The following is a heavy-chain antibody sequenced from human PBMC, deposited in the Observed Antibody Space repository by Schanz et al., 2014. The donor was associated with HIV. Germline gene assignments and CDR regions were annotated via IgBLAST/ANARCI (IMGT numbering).Heavy chain of an antibody. V-gene: IGHV3-33*06. J-gene: IGHJ6*02. Sequence: QVQLVESGGGVVQPGRSLRLSCAASGFTFRSYGMHWVRQAPGKGLEWVAVIWYDGSNKYYADSVKGRFTISRDNPKNTLYLQMNSLRAEDTALYYCAKAKSPWTFYYYGMDVWGQGTTVTVSS. CDR2: IWYDGSNK. CDR1: GFTFRSYG. CDR3: AKAKSPWTFYYYGMDV.